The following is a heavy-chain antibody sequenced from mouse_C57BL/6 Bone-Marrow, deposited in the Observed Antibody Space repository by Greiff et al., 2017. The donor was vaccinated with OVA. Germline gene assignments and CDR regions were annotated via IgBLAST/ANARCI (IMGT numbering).Heavy chain of an antibody. Sequence: DVQLVESGGDLVKPGGSLKLSCAASGFTFSSYGMSWVRQTPDKRLEWVATISSGGSYTYYPDSVKGRFTISRDNAKNTLYLQMSSLKSEDTAMYYCARQGRLLRYAMDYWGQGTSVTVSS. CDR2: ISSGGSYT. CDR1: GFTFSSYG. J-gene: IGHJ4*01. V-gene: IGHV5-6*01. CDR3: ARQGRLLRYAMDY. D-gene: IGHD1-1*01.